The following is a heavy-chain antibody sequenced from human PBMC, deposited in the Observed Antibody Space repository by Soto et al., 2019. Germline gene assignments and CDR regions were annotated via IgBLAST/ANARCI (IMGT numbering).Heavy chain of an antibody. J-gene: IGHJ6*02. CDR1: GGTFSSYA. CDR2: IIPIFGTA. V-gene: IGHV1-69*01. CDR3: ARDPFRGYRPTLIKYYYYGMDV. Sequence: QVQLVQSGAEVKKPGSSVKVSCKASGGTFSSYAINWVRQAPGQGLEWMGGIIPIFGTANYAQKFQGRVTITADESTSTAYMELSSLRSEDTAVYYCARDPFRGYRPTLIKYYYYGMDVWGQGTTVTVSS. D-gene: IGHD5-18*01.